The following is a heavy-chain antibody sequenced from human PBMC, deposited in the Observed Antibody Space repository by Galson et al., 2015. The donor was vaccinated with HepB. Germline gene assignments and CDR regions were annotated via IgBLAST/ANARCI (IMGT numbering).Heavy chain of an antibody. CDR2: ISYDGSNK. J-gene: IGHJ3*01. Sequence: SLRLSCAASGSTFSSYSMYWVRQAPGKGLEWVTGISYDGSNKYYADSVKGRFTISRDNSKSTLYLQMSSLRTEDTAVYYCARGYYDRSNYYYGDAFDVWGQGTMVTVS. D-gene: IGHD3-22*01. V-gene: IGHV3-30-3*01. CDR1: GSTFSSYS. CDR3: ARGYYDRSNYYYGDAFDV.